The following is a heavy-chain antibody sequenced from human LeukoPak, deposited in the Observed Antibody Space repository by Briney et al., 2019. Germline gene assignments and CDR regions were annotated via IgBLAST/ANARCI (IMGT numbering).Heavy chain of an antibody. J-gene: IGHJ4*02. CDR2: ISSDGSIT. CDR3: ASALRGVITK. CDR1: GFTFSTSW. Sequence: GGSLRLSCAASGFTFSTSWMHWVRQAPGKGLVWVSRISSDGSITDYADCVKGRFTISRDNAKNTLYLQMNSLRAEDTAVYYCASALRGVITKWGQGTLVTVSS. V-gene: IGHV3-74*01. D-gene: IGHD3-10*01.